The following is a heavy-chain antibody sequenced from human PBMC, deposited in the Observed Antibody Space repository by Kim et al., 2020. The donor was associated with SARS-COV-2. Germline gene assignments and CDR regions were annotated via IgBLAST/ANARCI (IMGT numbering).Heavy chain of an antibody. Sequence: STNYKPSLEGRVTICVHTSKNQYSLKLSSVTAADTAVYYCARHHHNPAFDYWGQGTLVTVSS. CDR2: ST. J-gene: IGHJ4*02. CDR3: ARHHHNPAFDY. V-gene: IGHV4-39*01. D-gene: IGHD1-20*01.